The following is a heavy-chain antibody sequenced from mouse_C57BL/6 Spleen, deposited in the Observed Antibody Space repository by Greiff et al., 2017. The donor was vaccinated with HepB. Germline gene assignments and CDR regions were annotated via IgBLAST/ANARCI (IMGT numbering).Heavy chain of an antibody. J-gene: IGHJ4*01. CDR3: ARATMITTDGPYYAMDY. V-gene: IGHV2-2*01. CDR2: IWSGGST. D-gene: IGHD2-4*01. Sequence: QVQLKESGPGLVQPSQSLSITCTVSGFSLTSYGVHWVRQSPGKGLEWLGVIWSGGSTDYNAAFISRLSISKDNSKSQVFFKMNSLQADDTAIYYWARATMITTDGPYYAMDYWGQGTSVTVSS. CDR1: GFSLTSYG.